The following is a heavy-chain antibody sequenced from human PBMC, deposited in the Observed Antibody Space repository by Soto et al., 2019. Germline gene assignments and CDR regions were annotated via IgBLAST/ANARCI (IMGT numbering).Heavy chain of an antibody. CDR1: GDSVSTNSAT. CDR3: ARGRPAYYGMDV. J-gene: IGHJ6*02. CDR2: TYYRSKWFN. V-gene: IGHV6-1*01. D-gene: IGHD6-6*01. Sequence: SQTLSLTCAISGDSVSTNSATWDWIRQSPSRGLEWLGRTYYRSKWFNDYAVSVKGRISINPDTSKNQFSLQLNSVTPEDTAVYYCARGRPAYYGMDVWGQGTTVTVSS.